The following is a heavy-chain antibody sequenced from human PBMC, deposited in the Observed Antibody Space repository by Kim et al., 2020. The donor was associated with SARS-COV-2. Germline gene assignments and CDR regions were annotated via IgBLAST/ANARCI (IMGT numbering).Heavy chain of an antibody. D-gene: IGHD4-17*01. V-gene: IGHV1-18*04. CDR1: GYIFSTYC. Sequence: ASVNVSCKASGYIFSTYCFSWVRQAPGQGLEWLGWISARDCNTKYAQKVQGRVTMTTDTSTNTAYMELWSLRSDDTAMYYCARGAYGDVSFDYWGQGTLVTVSS. CDR3: ARGAYGDVSFDY. CDR2: ISARDCNT. J-gene: IGHJ4*02.